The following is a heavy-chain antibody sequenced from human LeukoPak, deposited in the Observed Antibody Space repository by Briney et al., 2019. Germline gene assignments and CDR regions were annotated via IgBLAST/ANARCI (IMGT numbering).Heavy chain of an antibody. CDR2: ISHSGST. CDR1: GGSFSGYY. V-gene: IGHV4-34*01. CDR3: ARGRVPKPNFDY. J-gene: IGHJ4*02. D-gene: IGHD1-14*01. Sequence: PSETLSLTCAVYGGSFSGYYWSWIRQPPGKGLEWIGEISHSGSTNYNPSLKSRVTISVDTSKNQFSLKLSSVTAADTAVYYCARGRVPKPNFDYWGQGTLVTVSS.